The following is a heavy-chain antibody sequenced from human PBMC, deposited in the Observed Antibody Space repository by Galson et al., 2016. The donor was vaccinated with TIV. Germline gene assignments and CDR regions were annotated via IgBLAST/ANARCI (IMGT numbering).Heavy chain of an antibody. CDR3: AREKAVGPALLDF. CDR1: GFTFSDYW. Sequence: SLRLSCAASGFTFSDYWMTWVRLTPGKGLEWVANIKEDGREEYYVDSVTGRFTVSRDNVRNSPFLQMTSLRAEDTAIYYCAREKAVGPALLDFWGQGVPVTVSP. CDR2: IKEDGREE. J-gene: IGHJ4*02. V-gene: IGHV3-7*03. D-gene: IGHD2-15*01.